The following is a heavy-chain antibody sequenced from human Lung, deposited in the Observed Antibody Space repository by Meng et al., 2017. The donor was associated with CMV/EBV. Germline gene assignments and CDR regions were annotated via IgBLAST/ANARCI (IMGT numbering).Heavy chain of an antibody. V-gene: IGHV3-21*01. CDR2: ISSSSSYS. J-gene: IGHJ4*02. CDR3: SRLGQYSSVAGYCQD. Sequence: GESLKISCAASGFTFSSFTMNWVRHAPGKGLEWISSISSSSSYSYYPDSVRGRFTISRDNAQNSLYLQMSSLRAEDTAVYYCSRLGQYSSVAGYCQDWGQGTXVTVSS. CDR1: GFTFSSFT. D-gene: IGHD6-25*01.